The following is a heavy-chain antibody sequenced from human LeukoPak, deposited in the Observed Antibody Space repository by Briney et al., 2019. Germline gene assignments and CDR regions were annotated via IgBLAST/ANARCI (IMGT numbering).Heavy chain of an antibody. J-gene: IGHJ3*01. CDR1: GYTFSNYA. D-gene: IGHD2-8*01. CDR2: IGAYNGNP. Sequence: GASVKVSCKASGYTFSNYAISWVRQAPGQGLEWMGWIGAYNGNPDYTQSLQGRVTMTTDTSTSTAYMELRSLKSDDTAVYYCAREDPGGVFDVWGRGTMVTVS. V-gene: IGHV1-18*04. CDR3: AREDPGGVFDV.